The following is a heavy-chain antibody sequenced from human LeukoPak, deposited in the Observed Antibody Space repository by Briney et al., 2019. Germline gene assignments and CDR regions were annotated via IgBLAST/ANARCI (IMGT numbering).Heavy chain of an antibody. D-gene: IGHD2-15*01. Sequence: SETLSLTCTVSRGSISSSSYYWGWIRQPPGKGLEWIGTIYYTGSTYYNPFLKSRVTISVDTSKNQFSLKLSSVTAADTAVYYCARQYSDDYFDYWGQGTLVTVSS. CDR1: RGSISSSSYY. CDR3: ARQYSDDYFDY. V-gene: IGHV4-39*01. CDR2: IYYTGST. J-gene: IGHJ4*02.